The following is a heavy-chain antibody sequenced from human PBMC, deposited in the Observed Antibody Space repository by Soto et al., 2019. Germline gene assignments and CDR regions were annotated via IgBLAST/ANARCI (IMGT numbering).Heavy chain of an antibody. D-gene: IGHD3-16*01. CDR1: GYTFTTYV. J-gene: IGHJ6*02. V-gene: IGHV1-18*01. CDR2: ISGYNGHT. Sequence: QVQLVQSGAEVRKPGASVKVSCKASGYTFTTYVISWVRQAPGQGREWVGWISGYNGHTQYAQKFKGRVTMTASTSTSKVYMDLRSLTSDDTAVYYCAREGEMPYYYYGLDVWGQGTTVTVSS. CDR3: AREGEMPYYYYGLDV.